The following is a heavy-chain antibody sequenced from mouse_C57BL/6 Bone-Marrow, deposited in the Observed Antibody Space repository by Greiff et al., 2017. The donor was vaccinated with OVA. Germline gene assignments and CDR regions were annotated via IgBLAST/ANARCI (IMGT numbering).Heavy chain of an antibody. CDR3: TNYYGSSPWFAY. V-gene: IGHV14-4*01. J-gene: IGHJ3*01. D-gene: IGHD1-1*01. CDR1: GFNIKDDY. Sequence: EVKLQESGAELVRPGASVKLSCTASGFNIKDDYMHWVKQRPEQGLAWIGWIDPENGDTEYASKFQGKATITADTSSNTAYLQLSSLTSEDTAVDYCTNYYGSSPWFAYWGQGTLVTVSA. CDR2: IDPENGDT.